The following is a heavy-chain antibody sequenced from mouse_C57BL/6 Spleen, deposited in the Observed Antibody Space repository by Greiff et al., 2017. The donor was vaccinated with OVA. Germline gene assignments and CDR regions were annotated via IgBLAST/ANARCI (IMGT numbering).Heavy chain of an antibody. V-gene: IGHV2-9-1*01. CDR1: GFSLTSYA. J-gene: IGHJ4*01. CDR3: ARKDFEGHLLRAMDY. CDR2: IWTGGGT. Sequence: VKLVESGPGLVAPSQSLSITCTVSGFSLTSYAISWVRQPPGKGLEWLGVIWTGGGTNYNSALKSRLSISKDNSKSQVFLKRNSLQTDDTARYYCARKDFEGHLLRAMDYWGQGTSVTVSS. D-gene: IGHD1-1*01.